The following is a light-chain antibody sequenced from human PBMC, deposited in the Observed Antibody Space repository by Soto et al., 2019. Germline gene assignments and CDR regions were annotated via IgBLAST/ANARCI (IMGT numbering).Light chain of an antibody. V-gene: IGKV1-39*01. CDR1: QSISRY. J-gene: IGKJ5*01. CDR2: VPS. CDR3: QQSYGTPIT. Sequence: DIQMTQSPSSLSASVGDRVTITCRASQSISRYLNWYQQKPWKAPNLLIYVPSILQIEAPSRFSGSGSGTDFTLTITSLQPEDFATYYCQQSYGTPITFGQGTRLEIK.